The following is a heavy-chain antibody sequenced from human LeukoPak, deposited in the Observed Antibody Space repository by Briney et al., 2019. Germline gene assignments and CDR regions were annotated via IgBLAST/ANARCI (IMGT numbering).Heavy chain of an antibody. CDR1: GNTFTAFY. CDR3: ARDGGEKSFDS. CDR2: INPHNGDT. Sequence: ASVKVSCKASGNTFTAFYIHWVRQAPGRGLEWMGWINPHNGDTNYAQRFQGRVTMTRDTSISTAYMELNRLRSDDTAIYYCARDGGEKSFDSWGQGALVTVSS. J-gene: IGHJ4*02. V-gene: IGHV1-2*02. D-gene: IGHD2-15*01.